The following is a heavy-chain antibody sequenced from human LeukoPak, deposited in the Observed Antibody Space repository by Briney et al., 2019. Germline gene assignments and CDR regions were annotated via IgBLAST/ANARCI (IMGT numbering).Heavy chain of an antibody. J-gene: IGHJ1*01. V-gene: IGHV3-43*01. CDR3: AKDGSGSYLEYFQH. D-gene: IGHD3-10*01. CDR1: GFTFDDYT. Sequence: GGSLRLSCAASGFTFDDYTMHWVRQAPGKGLEWVSLISWDGGSTYYADSVKGRFTISRDNSKNSLYLRMNSLRTEDTALYYCAKDGSGSYLEYFQHWGQGTLVTVSS. CDR2: ISWDGGST.